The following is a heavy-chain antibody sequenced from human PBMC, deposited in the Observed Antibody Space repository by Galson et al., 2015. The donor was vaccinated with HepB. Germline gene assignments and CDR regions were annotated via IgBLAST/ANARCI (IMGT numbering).Heavy chain of an antibody. V-gene: IGHV6-1*01. D-gene: IGHD1-26*01. CDR2: TYYKSKWYN. CDR1: GDSVSNNIVA. Sequence: CAISGDSVSNNIVAWNWIRQSPSRGLEWLGRTYYKSKWYNDYAVSVKSRITINPDTSKNQVSLQLSSVTPEDTAVYYCARAGPQGGADFDYWGQGTRVTVSS. J-gene: IGHJ4*02. CDR3: ARAGPQGGADFDY.